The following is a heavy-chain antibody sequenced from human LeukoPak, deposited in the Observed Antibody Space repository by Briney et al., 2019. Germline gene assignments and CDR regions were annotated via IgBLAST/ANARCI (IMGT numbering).Heavy chain of an antibody. D-gene: IGHD2-2*01. CDR1: GFTFSSYS. CDR3: ARGRGYCSSTSCPLDRDAFDI. V-gene: IGHV3-48*01. Sequence: GGSLRLSCAASGFTFSSYSMNWVRQAPGKGLEWVSSISSSSSTIYYADSVKGRFTISRDNAKNSLYLQMNSLRAEDTAVYYCARGRGYCSSTSCPLDRDAFDIWGQGTMVTVSS. CDR2: ISSSSSTI. J-gene: IGHJ3*02.